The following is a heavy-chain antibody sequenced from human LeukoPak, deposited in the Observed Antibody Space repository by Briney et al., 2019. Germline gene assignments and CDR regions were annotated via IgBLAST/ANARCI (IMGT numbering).Heavy chain of an antibody. Sequence: GESLKVSCKASGYSFTDYWIGWVRQMPGKGLEWMGIIYPGDSDTRYSPSFQGQVTISADKSISTAYLQWSSLKASDTAMYYCARPARYDSSGYPLDWGQGTLVTVSS. J-gene: IGHJ4*02. CDR3: ARPARYDSSGYPLD. CDR2: IYPGDSDT. D-gene: IGHD3-22*01. V-gene: IGHV5-51*01. CDR1: GYSFTDYW.